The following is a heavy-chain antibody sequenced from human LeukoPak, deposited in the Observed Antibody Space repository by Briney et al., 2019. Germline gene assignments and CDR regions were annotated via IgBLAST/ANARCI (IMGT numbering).Heavy chain of an antibody. CDR1: GGSITSHNW. V-gene: IGHV4-4*02. Sequence: SGTLSLTCAVSGGSITSHNWWSWARQTPGEGLEWIGEIYHGGNTHYNTSLESRVTMSVDKSRNQFSLNLYSVTAADTAVYYCASHLAVSGTRGFDYWGQGILVTVSS. CDR3: ASHLAVSGTRGFDY. D-gene: IGHD1-1*01. J-gene: IGHJ4*02. CDR2: IYHGGNT.